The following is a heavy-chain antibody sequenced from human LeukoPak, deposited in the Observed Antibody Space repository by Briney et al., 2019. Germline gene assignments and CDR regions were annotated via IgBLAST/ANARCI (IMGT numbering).Heavy chain of an antibody. J-gene: IGHJ4*02. CDR2: ISGSGGST. CDR1: GFTFSSYA. D-gene: IGHD4-23*01. V-gene: IGHV3-23*01. Sequence: GGSLRLYCAASGFTFSSYAMSWLRQAPGKGLEWVSIISGSGGSTSYADSVKGRFTISRDNSNNTLYLQMSSLRAEDTALYYCAKTVRTRWGFDYWGQGTLVTVSS. CDR3: AKTVRTRWGFDY.